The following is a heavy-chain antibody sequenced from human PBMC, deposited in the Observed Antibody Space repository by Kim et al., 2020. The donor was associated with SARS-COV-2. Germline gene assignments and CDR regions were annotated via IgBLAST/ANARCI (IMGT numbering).Heavy chain of an antibody. CDR1: GYTFTSYD. Sequence: ASVKVSCKASGYTFTSYDINWVRQATGQGLEWMGWMNPNSGNTGYAQKFQGRVTMTRNTSISTAYMELSSLRSEDTAVYYCARDGIAVGYYYYYYGMDVWGQGTTVTVSS. CDR3: ARDGIAVGYYYYYYGMDV. V-gene: IGHV1-8*01. J-gene: IGHJ6*02. D-gene: IGHD6-19*01. CDR2: MNPNSGNT.